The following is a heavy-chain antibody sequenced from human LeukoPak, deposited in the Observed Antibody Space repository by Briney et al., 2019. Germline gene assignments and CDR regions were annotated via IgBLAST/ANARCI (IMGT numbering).Heavy chain of an antibody. CDR2: IDPRSGAT. CDR1: GYTFTAYY. D-gene: IGHD2-8*01. V-gene: IGHV1-2*02. CDR3: ATDNGTLDY. J-gene: IGHJ4*02. Sequence: ASVNVSCKASGYTFTAYYIHWVRRAPGQGLEWMGWIDPRSGATKCTQKFQGRVTMTRDTSITTVYLELHGLTFDGTAVYYCATDNGTLDYWGQGTLVTVSS.